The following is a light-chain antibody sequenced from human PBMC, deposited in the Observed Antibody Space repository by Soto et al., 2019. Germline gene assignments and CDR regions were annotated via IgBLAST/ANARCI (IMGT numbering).Light chain of an antibody. CDR1: QNIGSW. CDR2: DAS. CDR3: QQYSSYWT. J-gene: IGKJ1*01. Sequence: MKMTLSVAALSVSIGDRVTISCRSSQNIGSWLAWYQQKPGKAPKFLIHDASSLETGVPSRFSGSGSGTEFTLTISCLQPDDFAIYYCQQYSSYWTFGQGTKVDIK. V-gene: IGKV1-5*01.